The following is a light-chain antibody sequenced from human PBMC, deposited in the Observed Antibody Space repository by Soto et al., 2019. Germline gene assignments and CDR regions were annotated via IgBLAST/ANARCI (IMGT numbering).Light chain of an antibody. CDR2: DAS. CDR3: QQYHRSSIT. Sequence: IQMTQSPSTLSASVGDIVTITCRASQTISSWLAWYQQKPGKAPKLLIYDASTLERGVPSRFSGTGSGTEFTLTISSLQPDDFATYYCQQYHRSSITFGQGTRLEIK. J-gene: IGKJ5*01. CDR1: QTISSW. V-gene: IGKV1-5*01.